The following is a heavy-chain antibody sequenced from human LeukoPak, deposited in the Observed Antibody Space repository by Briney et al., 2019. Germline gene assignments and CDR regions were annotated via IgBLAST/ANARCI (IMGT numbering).Heavy chain of an antibody. CDR3: AKDMDWKAYCGAFDI. Sequence: PGRSLRLSCAASGFTFSSYGMHWVRQAPGKGLEWVAVISYDGSNKYYADSVKGRFTISRDNSKNTLYLQMNSLRAEDTAVYYCAKDMDWKAYCGAFDIWGQGTMVTVSS. CDR1: GFTFSSYG. CDR2: ISYDGSNK. D-gene: IGHD2-21*01. J-gene: IGHJ3*02. V-gene: IGHV3-30*18.